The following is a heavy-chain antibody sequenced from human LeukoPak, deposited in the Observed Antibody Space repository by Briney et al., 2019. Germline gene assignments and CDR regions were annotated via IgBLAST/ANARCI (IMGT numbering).Heavy chain of an antibody. V-gene: IGHV4-59*08. CDR3: ARHTKGITIFGVVIRTPNAFDI. D-gene: IGHD3-3*01. J-gene: IGHJ3*02. CDR1: GGSIFNYY. CDR2: IYHTGST. Sequence: SETLSLTCTVSGGSIFNYYWSWIRQPPGKGLEWIGYIYHTGSTNYNPSLKSRVTISVDTSKNQFSLKLSSVTAADTAVYYCARHTKGITIFGVVIRTPNAFDIWGQGTMVTVSS.